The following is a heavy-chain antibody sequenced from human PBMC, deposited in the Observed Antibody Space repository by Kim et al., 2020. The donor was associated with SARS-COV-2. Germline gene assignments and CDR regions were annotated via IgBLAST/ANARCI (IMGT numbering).Heavy chain of an antibody. Sequence: WGSLRLSCAASGFTFSSYSMNWVRQAPGKGLEWVSSISSSSSYIYYADSVKGRFTISRDNAKNSLYLQMNSLRAEDTAVYYCAREPYSSSWIGGYYYYMDVWGKGTTVTVSS. D-gene: IGHD6-13*01. J-gene: IGHJ6*03. CDR1: GFTFSSYS. V-gene: IGHV3-21*01. CDR2: ISSSSSYI. CDR3: AREPYSSSWIGGYYYYMDV.